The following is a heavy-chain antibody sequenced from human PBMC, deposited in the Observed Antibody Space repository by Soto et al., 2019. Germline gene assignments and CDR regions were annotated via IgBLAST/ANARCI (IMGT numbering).Heavy chain of an antibody. CDR3: ARAPHYEILAAIHY. CDR2: IYDSGST. V-gene: IGHV4-31*03. CDR1: GASVNSDVYY. D-gene: IGHD3-9*01. Sequence: QVQLQESGPGLVRPSQTLSLTCTVSGASVNSDVYYWTWIRQHPEKGLEWIGYIYDSGSTCYNPSLERRVSISLDTPNNQFSLNLKSVTAADTAIYYCARAPHYEILAAIHYWGQGTLVTVSS. J-gene: IGHJ4*02.